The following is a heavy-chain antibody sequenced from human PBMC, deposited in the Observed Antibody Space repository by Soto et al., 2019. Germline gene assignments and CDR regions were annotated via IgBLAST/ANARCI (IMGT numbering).Heavy chain of an antibody. D-gene: IGHD6-6*01. CDR2: MNSGGRS. CDR1: GFTFSNYS. J-gene: IGHJ6*02. CDR3: AKALQYSSSRDYFYYGMDV. Sequence: PGGSLRLSCAASGFTFSNYSMSWVRQAPGKGLEWVSGMNSGGRSYYADSVKGRFTISRDTSKNMLYLQMNSPRADDTAVFYCAKALQYSSSRDYFYYGMDVWGQGTTVTVSS. V-gene: IGHV3-23*01.